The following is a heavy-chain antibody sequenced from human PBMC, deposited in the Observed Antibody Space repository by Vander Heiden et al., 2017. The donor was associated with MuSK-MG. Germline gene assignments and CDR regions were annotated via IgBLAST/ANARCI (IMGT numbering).Heavy chain of an antibody. V-gene: IGHV3-9*01. Sequence: EVQLVESGGGLVQPGRSLRLSCAASGFTLDDYAMHWVRQAPGKGLGWVSGISWNSGSIGYADSVKGRFTISRDNAKNSLYLQMNSLRAEDTALYYCAKGLSSSSYDAFDIWGQGTMVTVSS. J-gene: IGHJ3*02. CDR2: ISWNSGSI. CDR3: AKGLSSSSYDAFDI. D-gene: IGHD6-13*01. CDR1: GFTLDDYA.